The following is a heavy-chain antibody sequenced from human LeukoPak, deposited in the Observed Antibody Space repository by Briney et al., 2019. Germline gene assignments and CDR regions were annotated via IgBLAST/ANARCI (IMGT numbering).Heavy chain of an antibody. Sequence: SEALSLTCTVSGGSISSYYWSWIRQPPGKGLEWIGYVYYSGRTNYNPSLKSRVTISVDTSKNQFSLKLSSVTAADTAVYYCARTFSESYYYYGMDVWGQGTTVTVSS. CDR3: ARTFSESYYYYGMDV. CDR1: GGSISSYY. J-gene: IGHJ6*02. D-gene: IGHD1-26*01. V-gene: IGHV4-59*01. CDR2: VYYSGRT.